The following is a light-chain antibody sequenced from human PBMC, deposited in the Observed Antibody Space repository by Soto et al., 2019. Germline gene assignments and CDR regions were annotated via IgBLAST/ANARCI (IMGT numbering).Light chain of an antibody. V-gene: IGKV1-5*01. J-gene: IGKJ1*01. CDR1: QSITIW. CDR2: DAS. Sequence: DIQMTQSPSTLSASVGDRVTITCRASQSITIWLAWYQQKPGKAPKLLIFDASSLESGVPSRFSGSGSETEFTLTISSLQPDDFATYYCQQYNSYSWPVGQGTKVEIK. CDR3: QQYNSYSWP.